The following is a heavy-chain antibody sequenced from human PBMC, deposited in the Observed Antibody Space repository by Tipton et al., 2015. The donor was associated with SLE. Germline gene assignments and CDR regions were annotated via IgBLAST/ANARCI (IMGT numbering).Heavy chain of an antibody. CDR2: IYYSGIT. CDR3: AKRAYGSTWCFDY. Sequence: TLSLTCAVSGFSITSGYYWGWIRQPPGKGLEWIGNIYYSGITYYSPSLKSRVTISVDTSKNQFSLKLTSVTAADTAVYYCAKRAYGSTWCFDYWGQGTLVTVSS. J-gene: IGHJ4*02. V-gene: IGHV4-38-2*01. D-gene: IGHD6-13*01. CDR1: GFSITSGYY.